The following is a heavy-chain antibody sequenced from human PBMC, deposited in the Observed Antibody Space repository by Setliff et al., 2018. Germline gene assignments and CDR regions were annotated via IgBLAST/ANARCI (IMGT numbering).Heavy chain of an antibody. V-gene: IGHV4-4*08. J-gene: IGHJ5*02. CDR3: ARDVWGAGTGWFDP. Sequence: PSETLSLTCIVSGVSVSRHYWSWIRQPPGKTLEWIGYIYTGGSTTYNPSLKSRVTLSLDTSKNHLSLNLTSVTAADTAVYYCARDVWGAGTGWFDPWGLGIRGTVSS. CDR1: GVSVSRHY. CDR2: IYTGGST. D-gene: IGHD1-1*01.